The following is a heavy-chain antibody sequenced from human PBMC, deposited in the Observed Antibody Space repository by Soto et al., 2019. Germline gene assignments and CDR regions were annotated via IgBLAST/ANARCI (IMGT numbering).Heavy chain of an antibody. V-gene: IGHV4-39*01. CDR1: GGSITSSSYY. D-gene: IGHD1-26*01. CDR2: IYYSGST. Sequence: QLHLRESGPGLVKPSETLSLTCTVSGGSITSSSYYWGWIRQPPGKGLEWIGSIYYSGSTYYNPSLTSRVTISVDTSKNQFSLKLSSVTAADTAVYYCAPQEVGGSYVYTFDPWGQGTLVTVSS. CDR3: APQEVGGSYVYTFDP. J-gene: IGHJ5*02.